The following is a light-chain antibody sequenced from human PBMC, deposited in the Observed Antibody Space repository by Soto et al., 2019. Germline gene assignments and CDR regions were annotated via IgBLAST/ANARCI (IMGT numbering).Light chain of an antibody. CDR2: HAS. CDR3: QQYIYWPRT. J-gene: IGKJ1*01. V-gene: IGKV1-5*01. Sequence: DIQMTQSASTLSASVGDRVTITCGASQSISGWLAWYQQKPGTAPKVLIYHASNLQSGVPSRFSGSGSGTKFTLTINSLQSEDFAVYYCQQYIYWPRTFGPGTKVDIK. CDR1: QSISGW.